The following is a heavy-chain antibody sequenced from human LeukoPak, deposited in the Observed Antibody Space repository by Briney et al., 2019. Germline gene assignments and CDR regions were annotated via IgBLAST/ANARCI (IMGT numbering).Heavy chain of an antibody. CDR3: ARQAGFGSEFDP. CDR2: IYYRGST. J-gene: IGHJ5*02. Sequence: SETLSLTCTVSGGSISSYYWSWIRQPPGKGLEWIGYIYYRGSTNYNPSLRSRVTISVDTSKNQFSLKLNSVTAADTAVYYCARQAGFGSEFDPWGQGTLVTVSS. CDR1: GGSISSYY. D-gene: IGHD3-10*01. V-gene: IGHV4-59*01.